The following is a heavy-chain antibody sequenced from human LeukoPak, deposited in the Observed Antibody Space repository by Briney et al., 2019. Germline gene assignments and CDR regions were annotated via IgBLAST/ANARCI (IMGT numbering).Heavy chain of an antibody. CDR2: ISSSGNTK. J-gene: IGHJ5*02. Sequence: GGSLRLSCAASGFTFGSYAMSWVRQAPGKGLEWVSYISSSGNTKYYADSVKGRFTISGDNAKNSLYLQMNSLRAEDTAVYYCAPMGGLWFGEFGGYNWFDPWGQGTLVTVSS. CDR3: APMGGLWFGEFGGYNWFDP. D-gene: IGHD3-10*01. CDR1: GFTFGSYA. V-gene: IGHV3-48*03.